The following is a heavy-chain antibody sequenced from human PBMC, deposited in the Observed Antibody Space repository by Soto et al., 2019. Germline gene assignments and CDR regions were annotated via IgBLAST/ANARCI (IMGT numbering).Heavy chain of an antibody. Sequence: SETLSLTCTVSGGSISSYYWSWIRQPPGKGLEWIGYIYYSGSTNYNPSLKSRVTKSVDTSKNQFSLKLSSVTAADTAVHYCARRVSDFWSGYSPYYFDYWGQGTLVTVSS. J-gene: IGHJ4*02. V-gene: IGHV4-59*08. D-gene: IGHD3-3*01. CDR2: IYYSGST. CDR3: ARRVSDFWSGYSPYYFDY. CDR1: GGSISSYY.